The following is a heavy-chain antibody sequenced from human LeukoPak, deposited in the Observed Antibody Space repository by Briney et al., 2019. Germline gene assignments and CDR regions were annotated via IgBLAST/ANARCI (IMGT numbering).Heavy chain of an antibody. J-gene: IGHJ4*02. Sequence: GGSLRLSCAASGFTFSSYSMNWVRQAPGKGLEWVSSISSSSSYIYYADSVKGRFTISRDNAKNSLYLQMNSLRAEDTAVYYCAREGQIAVAGHFGYWGQGTLVTVSS. CDR2: ISSSSSYI. CDR1: GFTFSSYS. CDR3: AREGQIAVAGHFGY. V-gene: IGHV3-21*01. D-gene: IGHD6-19*01.